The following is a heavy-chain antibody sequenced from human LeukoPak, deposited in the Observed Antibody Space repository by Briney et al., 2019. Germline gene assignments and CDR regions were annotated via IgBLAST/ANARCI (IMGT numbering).Heavy chain of an antibody. CDR2: IDPNSGGT. Sequence: ASVKVSCKAFGYTFSGYYMHWLRQAPGQGFEWMGWIDPNSGGTNYAQKFQGGVTMTRDTSISTAYMELSRLRSDDTAVYYCARDRGGSVLGAWGQGTLVTVSS. CDR1: GYTFSGYY. D-gene: IGHD1-26*01. V-gene: IGHV1-2*02. J-gene: IGHJ5*02. CDR3: ARDRGGSVLGA.